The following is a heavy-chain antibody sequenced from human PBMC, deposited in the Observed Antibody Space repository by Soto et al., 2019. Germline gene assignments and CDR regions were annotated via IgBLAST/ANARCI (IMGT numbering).Heavy chain of an antibody. Sequence: PSETLSLTCAVSGGSISSGGYSCNWIRQPPGKGLEWIGYIYHSGSTYYNPSLKSRVTISVDRSKNQFSLKLSSVTAADTAVYYCARGMTTLTTFDDWGQGTPVSVSS. V-gene: IGHV4-30-2*01. D-gene: IGHD4-17*01. CDR3: ARGMTTLTTFDD. CDR1: GGSISSGGYS. CDR2: IYHSGST. J-gene: IGHJ4*02.